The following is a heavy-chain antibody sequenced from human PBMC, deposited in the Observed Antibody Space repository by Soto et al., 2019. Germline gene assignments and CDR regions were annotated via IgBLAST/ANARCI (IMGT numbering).Heavy chain of an antibody. Sequence: PGGSLRLSCAASGFTFSDYWMTWVRQAPGKGLEWVANIKQDGSEKCYVDSVKGRFIISRDNAKNSLYLQMNSLRAEDTAVYYCARERGSKSMDVWGQRTTVTVSS. CDR3: ARERGSKSMDV. V-gene: IGHV3-7*03. CDR1: GFTFSDYW. D-gene: IGHD2-15*01. CDR2: IKQDGSEK. J-gene: IGHJ6*02.